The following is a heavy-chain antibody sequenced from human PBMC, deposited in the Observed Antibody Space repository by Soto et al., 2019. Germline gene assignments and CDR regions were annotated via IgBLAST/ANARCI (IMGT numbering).Heavy chain of an antibody. Sequence: GGSLRLSCAASGFTISNAWMSWVRQAPGKGLEWVGRIKSKTDGGTTDYAAPVKGRFTISRDDSKNTLYLQMNSLKTEDTAMYYCTTDGCDFWSGLGPYWGQGTLVTVSS. CDR2: IKSKTDGGTT. J-gene: IGHJ4*02. V-gene: IGHV3-15*01. D-gene: IGHD3-3*01. CDR1: GFTISNAW. CDR3: TTDGCDFWSGLGPY.